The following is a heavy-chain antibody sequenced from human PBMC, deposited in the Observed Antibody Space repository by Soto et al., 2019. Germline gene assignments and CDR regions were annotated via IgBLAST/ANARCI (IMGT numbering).Heavy chain of an antibody. CDR3: ASGSVAKILAY. CDR1: GGSFSGYY. D-gene: IGHD5-12*01. V-gene: IGHV4-34*01. CDR2: VNHSGGT. Sequence: QVHLQQWGAGLLKPSETLSLTCAVYGGSFSGYYGSWIRQPPGKGLEWIGEVNHSGGTNYNPSLKSRVTISVDTSNNQFSLDLSSVTAAATAVYYCASGSVAKILAYWGQGTLVTVSS. J-gene: IGHJ4*02.